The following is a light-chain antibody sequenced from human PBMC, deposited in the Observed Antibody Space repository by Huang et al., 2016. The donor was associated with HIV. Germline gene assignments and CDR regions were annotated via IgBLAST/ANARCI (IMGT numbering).Light chain of an antibody. V-gene: IGKV2-30*01. Sequence: DVLLTQSPLSLPVTLGQPAFITCKSNESLLYNDGNIYLHWFHQRPGHSPRRLLYKLSDRDSGVPDRFSAGGSDTDVTLWISEVEAEDVGDYYCMQAYHGAGTFGQGTRVDIK. CDR1: ESLLYNDGNIY. J-gene: IGKJ1*01. CDR2: KLS. CDR3: MQAYHGAGT.